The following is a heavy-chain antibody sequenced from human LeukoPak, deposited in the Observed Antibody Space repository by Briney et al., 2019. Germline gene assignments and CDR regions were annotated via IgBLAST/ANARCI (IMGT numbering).Heavy chain of an antibody. D-gene: IGHD6-13*01. CDR3: ASCRGVSSSWYNY. J-gene: IGHJ4*02. CDR2: INPNSGGT. CDR1: GYTFTGYY. Sequence: ASVKVSCKASGYTFTGYYMHWVRQAPGRGLEWMGWINPNSGGTNYAQKFQGRVTMTRDTSISTAYMELSRLRSDDTAVYYCASCRGVSSSWYNYWGQGTLVTVSS. V-gene: IGHV1-2*02.